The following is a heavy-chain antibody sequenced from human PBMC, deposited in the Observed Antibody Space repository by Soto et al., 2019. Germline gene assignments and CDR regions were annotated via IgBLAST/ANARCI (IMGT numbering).Heavy chain of an antibody. CDR1: GFTFSSYA. CDR2: ISYDGSNK. J-gene: IGHJ4*02. V-gene: IGHV3-30-3*01. CDR3: GRDLLDGYNWGYYFDY. Sequence: QVQLVESGGGVVQPGRSLRLSCAASGFTFSSYAMHWVRQAPGKGLEWVAVISYDGSNKYYADSVKGRFTISRDNSKNTLYLQMNSLRAEDTAVYYCGRDLLDGYNWGYYFDYWGQGTLVTVSS. D-gene: IGHD1-1*01.